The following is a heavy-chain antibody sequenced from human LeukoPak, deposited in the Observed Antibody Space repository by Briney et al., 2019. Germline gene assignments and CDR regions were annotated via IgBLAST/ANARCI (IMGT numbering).Heavy chain of an antibody. J-gene: IGHJ4*02. CDR2: INPNSGGT. CDR3: ARDEYYDILTGYSSDERHGFDY. Sequence: ASVKVSCKASGYTLTGYYMHWVRQAPGQGLEWMGWINPNSGGTNYAQKLQGRVTMTRDTSISTAYMELSRLRSDDTAVYYCARDEYYDILTGYSSDERHGFDYWGQGTLVTVSS. D-gene: IGHD3-9*01. CDR1: GYTLTGYY. V-gene: IGHV1-2*02.